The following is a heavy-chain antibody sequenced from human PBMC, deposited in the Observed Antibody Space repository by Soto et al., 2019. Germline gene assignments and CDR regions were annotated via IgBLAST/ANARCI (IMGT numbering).Heavy chain of an antibody. CDR2: INIDGSRT. Sequence: LRLSCAASGFTFTDSWTHWVRPAPGKGLLWVSRINIDGSRTSYADSVTGRFTISRDNAKNKLYLQMNSLRVEDTALYYCARETYRGFYFDYWGQGTLVNVSS. CDR1: GFTFTDSW. D-gene: IGHD4-4*01. V-gene: IGHV3-74*01. J-gene: IGHJ4*02. CDR3: ARETYRGFYFDY.